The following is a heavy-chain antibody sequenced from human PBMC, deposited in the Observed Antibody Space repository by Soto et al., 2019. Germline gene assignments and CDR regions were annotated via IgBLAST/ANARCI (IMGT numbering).Heavy chain of an antibody. CDR2: ISWDGDRT. J-gene: IGHJ4*02. V-gene: IGHV3-43*01. CDR1: GFTFDDYT. Sequence: EVQLVESGGVVVQAGGSLRLSCAVSGFTFDDYTMHWVRQAPGKGLEWLSLISWDGDRTSYADSVKGRFSISRDNSKNSLYLQRNSLRTEDTALSYCAKDIAGSGWYSLDYWGQGSLVTVSS. D-gene: IGHD6-19*01. CDR3: AKDIAGSGWYSLDY.